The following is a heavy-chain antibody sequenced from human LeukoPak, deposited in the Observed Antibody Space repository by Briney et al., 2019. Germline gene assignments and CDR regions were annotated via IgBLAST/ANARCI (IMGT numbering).Heavy chain of an antibody. CDR1: GFTFSDNL. V-gene: IGHV3-7*03. CDR2: IKQDGSEK. CDR3: TKGGYATSWSWIY. J-gene: IGHJ4*02. D-gene: IGHD2-2*01. Sequence: GGSLRLSCAASGFTFSDNLMTWVRQAPGKGLEWVATIKQDGSEKYYVDSVRGRFTISRVNAENSLFLQMNSLRTEDTAVYYCTKGGYATSWSWIYWGQGTLVTVSS.